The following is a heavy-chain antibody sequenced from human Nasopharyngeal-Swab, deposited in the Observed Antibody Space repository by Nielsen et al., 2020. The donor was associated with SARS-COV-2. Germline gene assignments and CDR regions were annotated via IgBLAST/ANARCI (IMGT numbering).Heavy chain of an antibody. Sequence: GESLKISCAASGFTFDDYAMHWVRQAPGKGLEWVSLISWDGGSTYYADSVKGRFTISRDNSENSLYLQMNSLRAEDTALYYCAKDFGETGSGYMDVWGKGTTVTVSS. V-gene: IGHV3-43D*03. CDR2: ISWDGGST. CDR3: AKDFGETGSGYMDV. J-gene: IGHJ6*03. CDR1: GFTFDDYA. D-gene: IGHD1-1*01.